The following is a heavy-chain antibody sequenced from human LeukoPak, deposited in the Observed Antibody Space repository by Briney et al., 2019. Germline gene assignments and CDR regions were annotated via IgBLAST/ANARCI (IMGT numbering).Heavy chain of an antibody. V-gene: IGHV3-23*01. CDR3: AKDYYGSSGCYHYDAFDI. J-gene: IGHJ3*02. D-gene: IGHD3-22*01. Sequence: GGSLRLSCAASGFPFASYAMSWVRQAPGKGLEWVSTISGSGDSSYYADSVKGRFTISRDNSKNTLYLQMNSLRAEDTAGYYCAKDYYGSSGCYHYDAFDIWGQGTMVTVSS. CDR1: GFPFASYA. CDR2: ISGSGDSS.